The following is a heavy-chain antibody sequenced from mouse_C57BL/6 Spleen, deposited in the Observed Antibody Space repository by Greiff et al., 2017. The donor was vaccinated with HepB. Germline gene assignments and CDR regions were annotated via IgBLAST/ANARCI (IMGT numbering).Heavy chain of an antibody. Sequence: QVQLQQPGAELVRPGSSVKLSCKASGYTFTSYWMHWVKQRPIQGLEWIGNIDPSDSETHYNQKFKDHATLTVDKSSSTAYLQLSSLTSEDSAVYYCATYYYGSSPYWYFDVWGTGTTVTVSS. J-gene: IGHJ1*03. CDR2: IDPSDSET. V-gene: IGHV1-52*01. CDR1: GYTFTSYW. D-gene: IGHD1-1*01. CDR3: ATYYYGSSPYWYFDV.